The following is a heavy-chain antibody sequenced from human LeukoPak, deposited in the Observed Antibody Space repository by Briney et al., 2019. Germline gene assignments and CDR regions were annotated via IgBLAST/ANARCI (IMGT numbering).Heavy chain of an antibody. Sequence: GGSLSFSCSASGFTFSDYSMNWIRQAPGKGLEWVSYISSSGGSIYDTDSVRGRSTTSRDNAKTSLYLQMNSLRAEDTAVYYCARLTYTGAYCSHYGGGGTLVTVSS. CDR1: GFTFSDYS. CDR2: ISSSGGSI. D-gene: IGHD2-21*02. V-gene: IGHV3-11*01. CDR3: ARLTYTGAYCSHY. J-gene: IGHJ4*02.